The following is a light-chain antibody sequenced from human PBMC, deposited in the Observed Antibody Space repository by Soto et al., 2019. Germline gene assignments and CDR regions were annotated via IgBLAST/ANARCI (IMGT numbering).Light chain of an antibody. CDR2: DAS. Sequence: IQMTLSPFTLSAFVGDRVTITCRASPSIGRRLAWYQQTPLKAPXLQXHDASSWESGVPSRFSGSGCGTEVTLTLSSMQPHDFETYDCHEYKTYTPERTFGQGTKGDI. CDR3: HEYKTYTPERT. V-gene: IGKV1-5*01. J-gene: IGKJ1*01. CDR1: PSIGRR.